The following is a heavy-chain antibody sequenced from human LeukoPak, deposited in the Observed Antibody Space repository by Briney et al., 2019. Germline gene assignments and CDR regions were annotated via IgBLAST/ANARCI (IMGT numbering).Heavy chain of an antibody. V-gene: IGHV4-34*01. CDR2: INHSGST. CDR3: ARVGGLRFLEWSRPAIDY. J-gene: IGHJ4*02. Sequence: PSETLSLTCAVYGGSFSGYYWSWIRQPPGKGLEWFGEINHSGSTNYNPSLKSRVTISVDTSKNQFSLKLSSVTAADTAVYYCARVGGLRFLEWSRPAIDYWGQGTLVTVSS. CDR1: GGSFSGYY. D-gene: IGHD3-3*01.